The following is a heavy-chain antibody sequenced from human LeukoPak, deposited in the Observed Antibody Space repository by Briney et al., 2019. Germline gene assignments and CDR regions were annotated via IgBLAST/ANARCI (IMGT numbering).Heavy chain of an antibody. CDR2: IRYDGSNK. Sequence: QSGGSLRLSCAASGFTFSSYGMHWVRQAPGKGLEWVAFIRYDGSNKYYADSVKGRFTISRDNSKNTLYLQMNSLRAEDTAVYYCAKEPRSGLGFDYWGQGTLVTVSS. V-gene: IGHV3-30*02. CDR3: AKEPRSGLGFDY. CDR1: GFTFSSYG. D-gene: IGHD3/OR15-3a*01. J-gene: IGHJ4*02.